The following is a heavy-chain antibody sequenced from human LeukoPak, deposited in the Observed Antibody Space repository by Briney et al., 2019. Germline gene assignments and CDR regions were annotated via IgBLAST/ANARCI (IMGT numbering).Heavy chain of an antibody. J-gene: IGHJ3*02. D-gene: IGHD6-13*01. CDR1: GFTFSDYT. Sequence: GGSLRLSCAASGFTFSDYTVNWVRQAPGKGLEWVSSVSSSSSYIYYADSMKGRFTISRDNAKNSLYLQIYSLRAEDTAVNYCARHIQRLNPAAGAFDIWGHGTMVTVSS. V-gene: IGHV3-21*01. CDR2: VSSSSSYI. CDR3: ARHIQRLNPAAGAFDI.